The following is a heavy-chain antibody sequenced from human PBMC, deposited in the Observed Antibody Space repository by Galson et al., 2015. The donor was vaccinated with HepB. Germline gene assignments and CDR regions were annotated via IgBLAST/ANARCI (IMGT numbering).Heavy chain of an antibody. V-gene: IGHV1-24*01. CDR3: ATDPISPYGMGV. Sequence: SVKVSCKVSGYTLTELSMHWVRQAPGKGLEWMGGFDPEDGETIYAQKFQGRVTMTEDTSTDTAYMELSSLKSEDTAVYYCATDPISPYGMGVWGQGTTVTVSS. CDR1: GYTLTELS. J-gene: IGHJ6*02. CDR2: FDPEDGET. D-gene: IGHD5-24*01.